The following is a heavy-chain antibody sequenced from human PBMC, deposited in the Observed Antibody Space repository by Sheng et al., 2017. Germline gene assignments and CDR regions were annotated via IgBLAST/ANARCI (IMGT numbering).Heavy chain of an antibody. J-gene: IGHJ2*01. V-gene: IGHV3-23*01. D-gene: IGHD3-10*01. CDR3: AKGSTMVLGVVWYFDL. Sequence: EVQLLESGGDLVQPGESLRLSCEASAFTFNTYAMSWVRQAPGKGLEWVSSISPTGKNTYYADSVRGRFTISRDNSQNTLYLQMNRLRAEDTAVYYCAKGSTMVLGVVWYFDLWGXGTLVTVSS. CDR1: AFTFNTYA. CDR2: ISPTGKNT.